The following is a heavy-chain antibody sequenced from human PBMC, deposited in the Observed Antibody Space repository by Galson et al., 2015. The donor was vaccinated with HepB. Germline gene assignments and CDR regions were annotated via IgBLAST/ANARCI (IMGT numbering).Heavy chain of an antibody. CDR3: ARGAHVVVVGATLKNWFDP. CDR2: ISPYNRHT. CDR1: GYTFSTYS. V-gene: IGHV1-18*01. D-gene: IGHD2-15*01. J-gene: IGHJ5*02. Sequence: SVKVSCKASGYTFSTYSITWVRQAPGQGLEWMGWISPYNRHTDYAQKFQGRVTMTTDTSTSAAYMELRSLRSDDTAVYYCARGAHVVVVGATLKNWFDPWGQGTLVTVSS.